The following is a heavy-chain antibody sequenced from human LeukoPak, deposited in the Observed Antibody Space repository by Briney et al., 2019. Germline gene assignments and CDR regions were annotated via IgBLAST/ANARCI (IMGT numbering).Heavy chain of an antibody. D-gene: IGHD6-13*01. CDR2: IYSGGST. V-gene: IGHV3-53*01. Sequence: GGSLRLSCAASGFTVSSNYMSWDRQAPGKGLEWVSVIYSGGSTYYADSVKGRFTISRDNSKNTLYLQMNSLRAEDTAVYYCARAGAAAGTFDYWGQGTLVTVSS. CDR1: GFTVSSNY. J-gene: IGHJ4*02. CDR3: ARAGAAAGTFDY.